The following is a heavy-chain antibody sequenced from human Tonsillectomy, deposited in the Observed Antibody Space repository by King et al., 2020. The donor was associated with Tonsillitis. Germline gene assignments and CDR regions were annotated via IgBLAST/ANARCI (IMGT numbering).Heavy chain of an antibody. CDR2: ISGSGGST. Sequence: VQLVESGGGLVQPGGSLRLSCAASGFTFSSYAMSWVRQAPGKGLGWVSAISGSGGSTYYADSVKGRFTISRDNSKNTLYLQMNSLRAEDTAVYYCAKSSPPGRITIFGVVIILPIYYFDYWGQGTLVTVSS. CDR1: GFTFSSYA. CDR3: AKSSPPGRITIFGVVIILPIYYFDY. J-gene: IGHJ4*02. V-gene: IGHV3-23*04. D-gene: IGHD3-3*01.